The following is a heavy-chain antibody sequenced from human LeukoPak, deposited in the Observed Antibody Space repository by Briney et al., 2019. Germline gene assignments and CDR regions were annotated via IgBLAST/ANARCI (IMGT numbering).Heavy chain of an antibody. CDR3: ARELQSMSDYYYGMDV. CDR1: GGTFSSYA. Sequence: ASVKVSCKASGGTFSSYAISWVRQAPGQGLEWMGGIIPIFGTANYAQKFQGRVTITADESTSTAYMELSSLGSEDTAVYSCARELQSMSDYYYGMDVWGQGTTVTVSS. CDR2: IIPIFGTA. D-gene: IGHD4-11*01. J-gene: IGHJ6*02. V-gene: IGHV1-69*13.